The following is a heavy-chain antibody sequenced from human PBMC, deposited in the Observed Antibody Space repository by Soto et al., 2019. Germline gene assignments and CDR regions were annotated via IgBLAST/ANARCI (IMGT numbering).Heavy chain of an antibody. D-gene: IGHD2-21*02. CDR3: AGRRGGFGVGRTAPYFDC. Sequence: QITLKESGPTVVKPTQTLTLTCSLSGFSLNTGGVGVGWIRQPPGKALEWLALIYWDDDKSWNPSLRDRLTINRHATDDRVVHTVTNMHRVDTGTYLCAGRRGGFGVGRTAPYFDCWRQGTVVTVSS. V-gene: IGHV2-5*02. J-gene: IGHJ4*02. CDR2: IYWDDDK. CDR1: GFSLNTGGVG.